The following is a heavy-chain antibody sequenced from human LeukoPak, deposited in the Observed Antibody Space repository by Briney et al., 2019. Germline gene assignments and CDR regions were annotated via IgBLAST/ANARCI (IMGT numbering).Heavy chain of an antibody. CDR1: GFIFSTYN. CDR3: VRDNSRGQSLGVIY. J-gene: IGHJ4*02. Sequence: PGGSLRLSCVASGFIFSTYNMNWVRQAPGKGLEWISYINADSSTIQYADSVRGRFTTSRDNAKNSLYLQMNSLRAEDTAVYYCVRDNSRGQSLGVIYWGQGSLVTVSS. D-gene: IGHD3-22*01. CDR2: INADSSTI. V-gene: IGHV3-48*01.